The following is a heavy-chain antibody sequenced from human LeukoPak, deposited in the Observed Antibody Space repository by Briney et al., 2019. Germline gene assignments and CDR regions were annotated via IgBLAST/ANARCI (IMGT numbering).Heavy chain of an antibody. CDR2: IYSSGST. J-gene: IGHJ4*02. CDR3: ASDYGD. CDR1: GGSIGSYY. D-gene: IGHD4-17*01. V-gene: IGHV4-4*07. Sequence: SETLSLTCTVSGGSIGSYYWSWIRQPAGKGLEWIGRIYSSGSTNYNPSLKSRVTISVDKSRNQFSLKLSSVTAADMAVYYCASDYGDWGQGTLVTVSS.